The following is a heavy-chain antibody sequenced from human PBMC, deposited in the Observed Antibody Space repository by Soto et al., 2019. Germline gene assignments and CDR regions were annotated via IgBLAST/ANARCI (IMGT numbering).Heavy chain of an antibody. CDR3: ASDAYGSGGSCYSGFKDYYYYYGMDV. V-gene: IGHV1-69*13. J-gene: IGHJ6*02. CDR2: IIPIFGTA. CDR1: GYTFTSYG. D-gene: IGHD2-15*01. Sequence: QVQLVQSGAEVKKPGASVKVSCKASGYTFTSYGISWVRQAPGQGLEWMGGIIPIFGTANYAQKFKGRLTITADEPTSTTYMELSSLRSEDTAVYYCASDAYGSGGSCYSGFKDYYYYYGMDVWGQGTTVTVSS.